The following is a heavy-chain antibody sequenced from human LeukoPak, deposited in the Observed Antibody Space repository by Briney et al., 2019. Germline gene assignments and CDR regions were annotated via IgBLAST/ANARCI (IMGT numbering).Heavy chain of an antibody. V-gene: IGHV1-2*02. CDR1: GYTFTGLH. CDR3: ARSMTTATTVVVDS. CDR2: INPNSGGT. D-gene: IGHD4-11*01. J-gene: IGHJ5*01. Sequence: ASVKVSCKASGYTFTGLHMHWVRQAPGQGPEWLGWINPNSGGTKYVQKFQGRVTMTRDKSSATVYMELSSLRSDDTAVYYCARSMTTATTVVVDSWGQGTLVTVSS.